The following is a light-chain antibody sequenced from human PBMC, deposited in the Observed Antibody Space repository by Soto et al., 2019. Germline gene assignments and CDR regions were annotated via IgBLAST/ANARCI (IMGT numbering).Light chain of an antibody. CDR3: KQRGNWPLFS. J-gene: IGKJ3*01. V-gene: IGKV3-11*01. Sequence: EIVLTQSPATLSLSPGERATLSCRASETIARDLAWYHQKPGQAPRPLIYDASTRATGIPARFSGSGSGTDFTLIITSMEPEDFAVYYCKQRGNWPLFSFGPGTKVDI. CDR2: DAS. CDR1: ETIARD.